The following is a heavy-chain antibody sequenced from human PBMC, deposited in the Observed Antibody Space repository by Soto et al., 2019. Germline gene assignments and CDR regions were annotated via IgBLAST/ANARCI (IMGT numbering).Heavy chain of an antibody. CDR3: VRGTVTHRYYKAIHV. CDR2: IYSGGST. CDR1: GFTVSSNY. Sequence: GGSLRLSCAASGFTVSSNYMNWVRQAPGKGLEWVSVIYSGGSTYYADSVKGRFTISRDSFKNTLYLQMNSLRAEDTAVYYCVRGTVTHRYYKAIHVRGKGTAVTLS. V-gene: IGHV3-53*01. J-gene: IGHJ6*03. D-gene: IGHD2-2*02.